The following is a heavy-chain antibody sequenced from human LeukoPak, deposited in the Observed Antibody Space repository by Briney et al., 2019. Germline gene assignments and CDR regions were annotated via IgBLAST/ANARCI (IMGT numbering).Heavy chain of an antibody. J-gene: IGHJ4*02. CDR3: AKPGGAYSSGWYPLDY. CDR2: IWYDGSNK. D-gene: IGHD6-19*01. CDR1: GFTFSSYG. V-gene: IGHV3-33*06. Sequence: PGGSLRLSCAASGFTFSSYGMHWVRQAPGKGLEWVAVIWYDGSNKYYADSVKGRFTISRDNSTNTLYLQMNSLRAEDTAVYYCAKPGGAYSSGWYPLDYWGQGTLVTVSS.